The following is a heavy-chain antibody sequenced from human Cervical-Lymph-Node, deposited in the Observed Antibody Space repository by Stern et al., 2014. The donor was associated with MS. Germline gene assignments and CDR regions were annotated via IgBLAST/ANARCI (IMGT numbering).Heavy chain of an antibody. J-gene: IGHJ4*02. V-gene: IGHV1-69*01. Sequence: QLVQSGAEVKKPGSSVKVSCKASGGTFSTYGISWVRQAPGQGLEWMGGIIPIFGTANYAQNFQGRVTITADESANTAYMELSSLRSEDTAVYYCAREFNYDSSGYYFYYWGQGTLVTVSS. CDR1: GGTFSTYG. D-gene: IGHD3-22*01. CDR2: IIPIFGTA. CDR3: AREFNYDSSGYYFYY.